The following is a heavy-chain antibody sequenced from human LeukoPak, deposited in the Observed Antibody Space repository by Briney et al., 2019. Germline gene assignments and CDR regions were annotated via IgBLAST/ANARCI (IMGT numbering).Heavy chain of an antibody. CDR2: ISYDGSNK. CDR1: GFTFSSYA. J-gene: IGHJ4*02. CDR3: ARDLEVVVTAIVDY. V-gene: IGHV3-30*04. Sequence: GGSLRLSCAAAGFTFSSYAMHWVRQAPGKGLEWVAVISYDGSNKYYADSVKGRFTISRDNSKNTLYLQMNSLRAEDTAVYYCARDLEVVVTAIVDYWGQGTLVTVSS. D-gene: IGHD2-21*02.